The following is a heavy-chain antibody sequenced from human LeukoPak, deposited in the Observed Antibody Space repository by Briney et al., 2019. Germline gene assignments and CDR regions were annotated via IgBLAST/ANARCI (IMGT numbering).Heavy chain of an antibody. CDR2: IYYSGCT. D-gene: IGHD2-2*01. V-gene: IGHV4-59*01. J-gene: IGHJ5*02. CDR1: GGSISSYY. Sequence: PSETLSLTCTVSGGSISSYYWSWIRQPPGKGLEWIGYIYYSGCTNYNPSLKSRVTISVDTSKNQFSLKLSSVTAADTAVYYCARTTEDCNSASCYQYCFDPWGQGTLVTVSS. CDR3: ARTTEDCNSASCYQYCFDP.